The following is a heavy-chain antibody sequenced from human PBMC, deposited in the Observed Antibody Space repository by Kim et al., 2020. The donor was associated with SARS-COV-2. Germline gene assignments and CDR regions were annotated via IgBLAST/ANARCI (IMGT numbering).Heavy chain of an antibody. V-gene: IGHV3-21*01. J-gene: IGHJ4*02. D-gene: IGHD3-22*01. CDR3: ARGVAYDSSGYYSTY. Sequence: DSVKGRFTIARDNAKNSLYLQMNSLRAEDTAVYYCARGVAYDSSGYYSTYWGQGTLVTVSS.